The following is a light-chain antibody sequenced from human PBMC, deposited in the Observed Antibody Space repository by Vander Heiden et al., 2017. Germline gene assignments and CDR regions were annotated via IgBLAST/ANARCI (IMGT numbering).Light chain of an antibody. V-gene: IGKV3-15*01. J-gene: IGKJ1*01. CDR3: QQYNNWPPWT. CDR1: QSVSSN. Sequence: EIVMTQSPATLSVSPGERATLSCGASQSVSSNLAWYQQKPGQAPRLLIYGASTRATGIPARFSGSGSGTEFTLTISSRQSEDFAVYYCQQYNNWPPWTFGQGTKVEIK. CDR2: GAS.